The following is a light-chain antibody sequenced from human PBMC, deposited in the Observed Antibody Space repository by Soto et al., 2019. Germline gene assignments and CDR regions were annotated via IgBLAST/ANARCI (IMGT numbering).Light chain of an antibody. Sequence: EIVMTQSPATLSVSPGERATLSCRASQSVSSNLAWYQQEPGQAPRLLIYGVSTRATGIPARFSGGGSGTEFTLTISSLQSEDFAVYYCQQYNNWSYTFGQGTKLEIK. CDR1: QSVSSN. CDR3: QQYNNWSYT. CDR2: GVS. V-gene: IGKV3-15*01. J-gene: IGKJ2*01.